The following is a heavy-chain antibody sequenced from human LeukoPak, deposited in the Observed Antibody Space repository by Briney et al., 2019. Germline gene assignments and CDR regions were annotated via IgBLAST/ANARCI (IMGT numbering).Heavy chain of an antibody. J-gene: IGHJ4*02. CDR1: GFTFSSYA. V-gene: IGHV3-23*01. D-gene: IGHD6-13*01. CDR2: ISGSGGST. CDR3: AEGMAAAGTNGREGYYFDC. Sequence: GGSLRLSCAASGFTFSSYAMSWVRQAPGKGLEWVSAISGSGGSTYYADSVKGRFTISRDNSKNTLYLQMNSLRAEDTAVYYCAEGMAAAGTNGREGYYFDCWGQGTLVTVSS.